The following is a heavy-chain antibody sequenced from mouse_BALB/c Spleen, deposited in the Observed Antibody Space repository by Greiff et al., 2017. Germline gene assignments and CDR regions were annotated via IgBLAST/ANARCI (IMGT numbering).Heavy chain of an antibody. CDR1: GFTFSSYA. CDR2: ISSGGST. J-gene: IGHJ4*01. V-gene: IGHV5-6-5*01. CDR3: ARENGSSFYAMDY. Sequence: EVKVEESGGGLVKPGGSLKLSCAASGFTFSSYAMSWVRQTPEKRLEWVASISSGGSTYYPDSVKGRFTISRDNARNILYLQMSSLRSEDTAMYYCARENGSSFYAMDYWGQGTSVTVSS. D-gene: IGHD1-1*01.